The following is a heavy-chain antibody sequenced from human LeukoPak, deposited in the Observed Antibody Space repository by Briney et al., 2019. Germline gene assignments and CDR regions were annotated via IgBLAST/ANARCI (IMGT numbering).Heavy chain of an antibody. CDR3: ASSPYSGYDSGY. CDR1: GGSFSGYY. V-gene: IGHV4-34*01. J-gene: IGHJ4*02. CDR2: INHSGST. D-gene: IGHD5-12*01. Sequence: SETLSLTCAVYGGSFSGYYWSWIRQPPGKGLEWIGEINHSGSTNYNPSLKSRVTISVDTSKNQFSLKLSSVTAADTAVYYCASSPYSGYDSGYWGQGTLVTVSS.